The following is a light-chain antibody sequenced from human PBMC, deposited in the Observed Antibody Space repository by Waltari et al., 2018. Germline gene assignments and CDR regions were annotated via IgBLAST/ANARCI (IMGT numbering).Light chain of an antibody. CDR1: SSDVGGYNY. Sequence: QSALTQPASVSGSPGQSITISCTGNSSDVGGYNYVSWYQQHPGKAPKLIIYDVSKRPSGVSNRFSGSKSGNTASLTISGLQAEDEADYYCSSYTSSSVVFGGGTRLTVL. V-gene: IGLV2-14*01. CDR3: SSYTSSSVV. CDR2: DVS. J-gene: IGLJ2*01.